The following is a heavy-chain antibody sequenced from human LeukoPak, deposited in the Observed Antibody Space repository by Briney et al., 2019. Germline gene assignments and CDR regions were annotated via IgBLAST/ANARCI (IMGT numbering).Heavy chain of an antibody. D-gene: IGHD6-6*01. CDR1: GFTFDDYA. J-gene: IGHJ4*02. Sequence: PGGSLRLSRAASGFTFDDYAMHWVRHAPGKGLEWVSGISWNSGSIGYADSAKGRFTISRDNAKNSLYLQMNSLRAEDMALYYCARAYSSSSYFDYWGQGTLVTVSS. CDR2: ISWNSGSI. V-gene: IGHV3-9*03. CDR3: ARAYSSSSYFDY.